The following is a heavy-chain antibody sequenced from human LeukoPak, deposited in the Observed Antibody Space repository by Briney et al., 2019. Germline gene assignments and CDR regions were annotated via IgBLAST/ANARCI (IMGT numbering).Heavy chain of an antibody. Sequence: SETLSLTCTVSGDSISSYYWSWIRQPAGKGLEWIRRISTTGNTNYNPSRKSRVTLSADKCNNQFSLQLSPVTAAPTAVYYCARVPPRAAMVYFDYWGQGTLVTVSS. V-gene: IGHV4-4*07. J-gene: IGHJ4*02. D-gene: IGHD5-18*01. CDR3: ARVPPRAAMVYFDY. CDR2: ISTTGNT. CDR1: GDSISSYY.